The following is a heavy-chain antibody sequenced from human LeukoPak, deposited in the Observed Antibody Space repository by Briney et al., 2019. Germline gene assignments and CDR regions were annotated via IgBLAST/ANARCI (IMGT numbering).Heavy chain of an antibody. Sequence: SVKVSCKASGGTFSSYAISCVRQAPGQGLEWMGKIIPIFGTANYAQKFQGRVTITTDESTSTAYVELNSLRSEDTAVYYCAREPPVGYSYGLNWFDPWGQGTLVTVSS. J-gene: IGHJ5*02. CDR3: AREPPVGYSYGLNWFDP. CDR2: IIPIFGTA. CDR1: GGTFSSYA. V-gene: IGHV1-69*05. D-gene: IGHD5-18*01.